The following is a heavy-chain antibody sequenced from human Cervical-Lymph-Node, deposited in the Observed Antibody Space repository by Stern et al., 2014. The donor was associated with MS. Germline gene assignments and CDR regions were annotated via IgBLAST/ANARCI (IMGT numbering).Heavy chain of an antibody. CDR3: ARDRLDGDYVYYYGLDV. CDR1: GFTFSRYA. CDR2: ISYDGSNK. Sequence: MQLEESGGGVVRPGRSPRLSCATSGFTFSRYAVLWVRQAPGKGLAWVAAISYDGSNKFYGDSVKGRFTISRDNSKNTLFLQMNNLRPEDSGVYHCARDRLDGDYVYYYGLDVWGQGTTVTVSS. V-gene: IGHV3-30*04. J-gene: IGHJ6*02. D-gene: IGHD4-17*01.